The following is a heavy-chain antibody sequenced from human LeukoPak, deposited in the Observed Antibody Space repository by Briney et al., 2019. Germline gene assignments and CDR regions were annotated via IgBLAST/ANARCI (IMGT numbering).Heavy chain of an antibody. V-gene: IGHV1-69*04. CDR1: GGTFSSYA. CDR3: ARCSEALHDFLSGYSYHFDN. D-gene: IGHD3-3*01. CDR2: IIPILGIA. Sequence: SVKVSCKASGGTFSSYAISWVRQAPGQRLEWMGRIIPILGIANYAQKFQGRVTITADKSTSTACMELSSLRSEDTAVYYCARCSEALHDFLSGYSYHFDNWGQGSLVTVSS. J-gene: IGHJ4*02.